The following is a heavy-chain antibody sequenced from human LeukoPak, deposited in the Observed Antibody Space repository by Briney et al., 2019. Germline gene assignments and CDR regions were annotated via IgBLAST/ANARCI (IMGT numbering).Heavy chain of an antibody. J-gene: IGHJ4*02. CDR3: ARGNVVRYFDWTSTTYYFDY. D-gene: IGHD3-9*01. Sequence: ASVKVSCKASGYTFTSYYMHWVRQAPGQGLEWMGIINPSGGSTSYAQKFQGRVTMTRDTSTSTVYMELSSLRSEDTAVYYCARGNVVRYFDWTSTTYYFDYWGQGTLVTVSS. V-gene: IGHV1-46*01. CDR2: INPSGGST. CDR1: GYTFTSYY.